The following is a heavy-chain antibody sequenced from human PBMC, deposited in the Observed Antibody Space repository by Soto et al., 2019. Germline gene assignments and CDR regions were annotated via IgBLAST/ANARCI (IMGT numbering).Heavy chain of an antibody. CDR2: IIPIFGTA. V-gene: IGHV1-69*06. CDR3: ASGGGGATSVYYYYGMDV. D-gene: IGHD5-12*01. J-gene: IGHJ6*02. CDR1: GGTFSSYA. Sequence: QVQLVQSGAEVKKPGSSVKVSCKASGGTFSSYAISWVRQAPGQGLEWMGGIIPIFGTANYAQKFQGRVTITADKSTSTAYMELSSLRSEDTAVYYCASGGGGATSVYYYYGMDVWGQGTTVTVSS.